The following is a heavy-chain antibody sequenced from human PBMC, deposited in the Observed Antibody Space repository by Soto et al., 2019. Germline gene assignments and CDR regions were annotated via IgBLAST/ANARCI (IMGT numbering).Heavy chain of an antibody. V-gene: IGHV3-30*18. CDR1: GFTFSSYG. CDR2: ISYDGSNK. J-gene: IGHJ3*02. D-gene: IGHD5-12*01. CDR3: AKDFSGYDFQSAFDI. Sequence: ESVGGVVQPGRSLRLSCAASGFTFSSYGMHWVRQAPGKGLEWVAVISYDGSNKYYADSVKGRFTISRDNSKNTLYLQMNSLRAEDTAVYYYAKDFSGYDFQSAFDIWGQGTMVTVSS.